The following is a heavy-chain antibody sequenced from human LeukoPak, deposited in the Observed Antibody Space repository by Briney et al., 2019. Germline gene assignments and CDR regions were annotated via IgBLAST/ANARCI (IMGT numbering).Heavy chain of an antibody. V-gene: IGHV1-18*01. CDR3: ARGLVTTVTTSGAFDI. CDR2: INAYNGNT. Sequence: GASVTVSFKASGYTFTSYGISWVRQAPGQGLEWMGWINAYNGNTNYAQKLQGRVTMTTDTSTSTAYMELRSLRSDDTAVYYCARGLVTTVTTSGAFDIWGQGTMVTVSS. J-gene: IGHJ3*02. CDR1: GYTFTSYG. D-gene: IGHD4-17*01.